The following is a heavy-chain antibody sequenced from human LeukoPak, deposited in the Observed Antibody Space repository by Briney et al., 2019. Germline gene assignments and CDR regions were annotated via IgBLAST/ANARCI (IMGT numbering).Heavy chain of an antibody. V-gene: IGHV4-39*01. J-gene: IGHJ4*02. D-gene: IGHD5-18*01. CDR3: ARQRIQLWLRGGHYFDY. CDR1: GGSISSSSYY. CDR2: IYYSGST. Sequence: SETLSLTCTVSGGSISSSSYYWGWIRQPPGKWLEWIGSIYYSGSTYYNPSLKSRVTISVDTSKNQFSLKLSSVTAADTAVYYCARQRIQLWLRGGHYFDYWGQGTLVTVSS.